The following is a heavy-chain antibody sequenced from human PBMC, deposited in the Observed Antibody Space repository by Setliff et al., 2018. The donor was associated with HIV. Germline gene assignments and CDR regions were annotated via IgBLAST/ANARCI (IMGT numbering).Heavy chain of an antibody. CDR3: VRSDLDNGSGYFDYYSYYMDV. V-gene: IGHV4-34*01. D-gene: IGHD3-22*01. CDR1: SGSFSAYY. Sequence: PSETLSLTCAVYSGSFSAYYWTWIRQPPGKGLEWIGEINHSGSTNYNPSLKSRVTISVDTSKNQFSLKLRSVTAADTAIYYCVRSDLDNGSGYFDYYSYYMDVWGRGTTVTVSS. J-gene: IGHJ6*03. CDR2: INHSGST.